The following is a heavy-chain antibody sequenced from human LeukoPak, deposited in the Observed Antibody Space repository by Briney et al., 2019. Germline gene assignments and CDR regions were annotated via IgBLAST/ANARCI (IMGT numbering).Heavy chain of an antibody. CDR3: ARRLGVAASAYDY. Sequence: SENLSRTCAVSGYSISSGNYGGWIRQLPQRGLEWIGSIHHTGNTYYNPSLKSRVTILVDTSKNQFSLRLSSVTAADTAVYYCARRLGVAASAYDYWGQGAVVTVSS. CDR1: GYSISSGNY. J-gene: IGHJ4*02. D-gene: IGHD6-13*01. V-gene: IGHV4-38-2*01. CDR2: IHHTGNT.